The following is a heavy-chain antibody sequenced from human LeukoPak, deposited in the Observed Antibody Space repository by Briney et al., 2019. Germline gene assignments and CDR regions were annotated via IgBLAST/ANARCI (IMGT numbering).Heavy chain of an antibody. J-gene: IGHJ4*02. CDR1: GFTFSSYA. CDR3: AKEQLLPYYFDY. V-gene: IGHV3-23*01. Sequence: GGSLRLSCAASGFTFSSYAMSWVRQAPGKGLEWVSAISGSGGSTYYADSVKGQLTISRDNSKNTLYLQMNSLRAEDTAVYYCAKEQLLPYYFDYWGQGTLVTVSS. D-gene: IGHD2-15*01. CDR2: ISGSGGST.